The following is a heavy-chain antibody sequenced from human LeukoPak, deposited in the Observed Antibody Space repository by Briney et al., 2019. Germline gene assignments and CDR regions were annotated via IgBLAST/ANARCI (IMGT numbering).Heavy chain of an antibody. V-gene: IGHV3-48*02. J-gene: IGHJ4*02. Sequence: GASLRLSCAASGFTFSGYSMNWVRQAPGKGLEWVAYIRSSGSPIYYADSVKGRFTISRDNAKNSLYLQMNSLRDEDTAVYYCVRDPDALDYWGQGTLVTVSS. CDR1: GFTFSGYS. CDR3: VRDPDALDY. CDR2: IRSSGSPI.